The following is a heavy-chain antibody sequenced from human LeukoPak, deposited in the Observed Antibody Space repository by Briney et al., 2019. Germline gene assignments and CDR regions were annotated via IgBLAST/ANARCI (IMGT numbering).Heavy chain of an antibody. V-gene: IGHV4-59*01. Sequence: SETLSLTCTVSDGSISSYYWSWIRQPPGKGLEWIGYIYYSGSTNYNPSLKSRVTISVDTSKNQFSLELSSVTAADTAVYYCARDRYGETFDYWGQGTLVTVSS. J-gene: IGHJ4*02. CDR2: IYYSGST. CDR3: ARDRYGETFDY. CDR1: DGSISSYY. D-gene: IGHD4-17*01.